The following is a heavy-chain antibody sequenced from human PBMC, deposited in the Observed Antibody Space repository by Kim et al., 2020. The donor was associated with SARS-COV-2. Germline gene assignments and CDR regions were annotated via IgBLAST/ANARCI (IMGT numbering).Heavy chain of an antibody. CDR1: GFTFSSYA. D-gene: IGHD3-22*01. V-gene: IGHV3-23*01. J-gene: IGHJ4*02. CDR3: AKGERITMIVVVTLFDY. Sequence: GGSLRLSCAASGFTFSSYAMSWVRQAPGKGLEWVSAISGSGGSTYYADSVKGRFTISRDNSKNTLYLQMNSLRAEDTAVYYCAKGERITMIVVVTLFDYWGQGTLATVSS. CDR2: ISGSGGST.